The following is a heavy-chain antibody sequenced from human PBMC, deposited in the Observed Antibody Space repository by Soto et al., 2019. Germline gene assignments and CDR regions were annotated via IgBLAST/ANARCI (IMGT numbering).Heavy chain of an antibody. CDR2: ISSSSSYI. CDR3: ARLTSYDSSGYCCY. CDR1: GFTFSSYS. D-gene: IGHD3-22*01. Sequence: EVQLVESGGGLVKPGGPLDPSFEPPGFTFSSYSMNWVRRAPGKGLEWVSSISSSSSYIYYPDSVKGRFTISRDNAKNSLYLQMNSLRAEDTAVYYCARLTSYDSSGYCCYWGQGTLVTVSS. J-gene: IGHJ4*02. V-gene: IGHV3-21*01.